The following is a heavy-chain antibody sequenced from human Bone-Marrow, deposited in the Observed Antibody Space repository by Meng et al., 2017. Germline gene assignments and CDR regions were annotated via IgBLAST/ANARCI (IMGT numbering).Heavy chain of an antibody. V-gene: IGHV4-59*12. D-gene: IGHD1-1*01. Sequence: QVQLQEAGPGLVKPSETLSLTCTVSGGSISSYYGSWIRQPPGKGLEWIGEINHSGSTNYNPSLKSRVTISVDTSKNQFSLKLSSVTAADTAVYYCARGLRYPSPWGQGTLVTVSS. CDR2: INHSGST. CDR3: ARGLRYPSP. CDR1: GGSISSYY. J-gene: IGHJ4*02.